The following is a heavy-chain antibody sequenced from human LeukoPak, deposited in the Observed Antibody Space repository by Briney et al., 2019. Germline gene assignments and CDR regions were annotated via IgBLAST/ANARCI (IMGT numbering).Heavy chain of an antibody. J-gene: IGHJ4*02. CDR1: GGSFSGYY. Sequence: PSETLSLTCAVYGGSFSGYYWSWIRQPPGKGLEWIGEINHSGSTNYNPSLKSRVTISVDTSKNQFSLKLSSVTAADTAVYYCARGLYSSSSRGLDCWGQGTLVTVSS. D-gene: IGHD6-6*01. CDR2: INHSGST. CDR3: ARGLYSSSSRGLDC. V-gene: IGHV4-34*01.